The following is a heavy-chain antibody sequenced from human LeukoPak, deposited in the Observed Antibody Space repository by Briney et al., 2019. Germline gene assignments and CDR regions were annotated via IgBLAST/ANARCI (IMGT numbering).Heavy chain of an antibody. CDR3: ARAYPWFDH. J-gene: IGHJ5*02. CDR2: IRSSGTI. V-gene: IGHV3-48*03. Sequence: GESLTLSCAASGFTLSSYEMTWVRQAPAKGLEWVSYIRSSGTIYYADSVKGRFTISRDSAKNSLFLQMNSLRDEDTAVYYCARAYPWFDHWGQGTLVTVSS. CDR1: GFTLSSYE.